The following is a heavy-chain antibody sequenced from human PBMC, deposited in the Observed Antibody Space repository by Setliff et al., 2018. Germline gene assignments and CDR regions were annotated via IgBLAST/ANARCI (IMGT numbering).Heavy chain of an antibody. J-gene: IGHJ4*02. CDR3: AKDRGTGWYMVFN. V-gene: IGHV3-30-3*02. Sequence: WVRQAPGKGLEWVALITFDGSNKYYTDSVKGRFTISRDISKNTLYLQMNSLRPEDTAVYYCAKDRGTGWYMVFNWGQGTLVTSPQ. D-gene: IGHD6-19*01. CDR2: ITFDGSNK.